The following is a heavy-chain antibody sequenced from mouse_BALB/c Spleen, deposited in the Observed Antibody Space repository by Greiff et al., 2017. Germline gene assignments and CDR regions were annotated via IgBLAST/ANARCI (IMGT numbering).Heavy chain of an antibody. J-gene: IGHJ3*01. CDR1: GFSLTGYG. D-gene: IGHD2-4*01. V-gene: IGHV2-6-7*01. Sequence: VQLQESGPGLVAPSQSLSITCTVSGFSLTGYGVNWVRQPPGKGLEWLGMIWGDGSTDYNSALKSRLSISKDNSKSQVFLKMNSLQTDDTARYYCARLNYYDYDGFAYWGQGTLVTVSA. CDR2: IWGDGST. CDR3: ARLNYYDYDGFAY.